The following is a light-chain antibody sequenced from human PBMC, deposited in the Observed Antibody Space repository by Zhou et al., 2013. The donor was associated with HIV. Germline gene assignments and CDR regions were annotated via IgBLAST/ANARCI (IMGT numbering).Light chain of an antibody. CDR3: QQYNTHSST. CDR1: ESIGQW. CDR2: KAS. Sequence: DILLTQSPLALSVYIGGRVTITCRANESIGQWLAWYQQKPGKAPKVVIYKASTLESGVPSRFSGRGSGTDFTLTVNNLQPEDLATYYCQQYNTHSSTFGPGTKVEIK. J-gene: IGKJ1*01. V-gene: IGKV1-5*03.